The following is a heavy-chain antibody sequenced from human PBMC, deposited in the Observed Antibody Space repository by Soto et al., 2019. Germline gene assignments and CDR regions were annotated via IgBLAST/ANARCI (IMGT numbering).Heavy chain of an antibody. CDR2: INQSGSN. Sequence: QVQFRGAGLLKPSETLSLTCAVNDGSFSDYYWGWIRQPPGKGLEWIGEINQSGSNNYNPSLKSRVTISLDTSKNQFSLNLSSVTAADTAVYYCARSMRSQSSSYFVSWGQGTLVTVSS. D-gene: IGHD6-13*01. CDR3: ARSMRSQSSSYFVS. J-gene: IGHJ4*02. V-gene: IGHV4-34*01. CDR1: DGSFSDYY.